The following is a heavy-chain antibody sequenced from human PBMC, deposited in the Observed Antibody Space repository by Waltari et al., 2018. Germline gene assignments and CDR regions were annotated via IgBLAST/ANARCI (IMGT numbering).Heavy chain of an antibody. CDR1: GGSISSGSYY. V-gene: IGHV4-61*09. D-gene: IGHD3-3*01. CDR2: IYTSGST. J-gene: IGHJ5*02. Sequence: QVQLQESGPGLVKPSQTLSLTCTVPGGSISSGSYYWSWLRQPAGRGLGWIGYIYTSGSTNYNPSLKSRVTISVDTSKNQFSLKLSSVTAADTAVYYCARESSGYDFWSGGPYEWFDPWGQGTLVTVSS. CDR3: ARESSGYDFWSGGPYEWFDP.